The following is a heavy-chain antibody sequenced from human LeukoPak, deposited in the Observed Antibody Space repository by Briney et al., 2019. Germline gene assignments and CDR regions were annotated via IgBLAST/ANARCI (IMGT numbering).Heavy chain of an antibody. D-gene: IGHD3-9*01. CDR3: ARHRGSIFEGYMDV. CDR2: IFSNGVNK. V-gene: IGHV3-33*01. CDR1: VFTVGNYG. Sequence: SLPCAASVFTVGNYGMHWVRQAPGKGLGGVAIIFSNGVNKYCADSMKGRFTISRDTSKNTLFLEMESLRTEDTAVYYCARHRGSIFEGYMDVWGKGTTVTVSS. J-gene: IGHJ6*03.